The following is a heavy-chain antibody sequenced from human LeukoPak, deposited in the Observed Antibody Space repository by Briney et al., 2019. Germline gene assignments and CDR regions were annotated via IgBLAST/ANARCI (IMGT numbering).Heavy chain of an antibody. CDR2: IYTSGST. J-gene: IGHJ6*03. CDR1: GGSISSYY. D-gene: IGHD6-13*01. Sequence: SETLSLTCTVSGGSISSYYWSWIRQPAGKGLEWIGRIYTSGSTNYNPSLKSRVTMSVDTSKNQFSLKLSSVTAADTAVYYCARDSPIAAPQTYYYYMDVWGKGTTVTVPS. V-gene: IGHV4-4*07. CDR3: ARDSPIAAPQTYYYYMDV.